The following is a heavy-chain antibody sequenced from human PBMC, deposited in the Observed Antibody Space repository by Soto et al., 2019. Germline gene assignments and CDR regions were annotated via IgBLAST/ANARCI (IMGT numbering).Heavy chain of an antibody. CDR2: ISAYKGNT. CDR1: GYTFTIYG. D-gene: IGHD2-8*01. J-gene: IGHJ2*01. Sequence: PVKSSTRASGYTFTIYGIIWVRQEPDQGLEWLGWISAYKGNTNYAQKLQGRVTMTTDTSTSTAYMELRSLRSDDTAVYYCARYNVLMVYAHPLWYFDRWSRGTRVTVSS. V-gene: IGHV1-18*01. CDR3: ARYNVLMVYAHPLWYFDR.